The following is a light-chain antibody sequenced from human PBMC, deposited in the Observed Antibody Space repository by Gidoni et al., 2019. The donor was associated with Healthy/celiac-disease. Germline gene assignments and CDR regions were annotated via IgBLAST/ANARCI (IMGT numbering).Light chain of an antibody. CDR1: QSVLYSSNNKTY. J-gene: IGKJ1*01. Sequence: DIVMTQSPDSLAVSLGERATINCKSSQSVLYSSNNKTYLAWYQQKPGQPPKLLIYWASTRESGVPDRCSGSGSGTDFTLTISSLQAEDVAVYYCQQYYSTLWTFGQGTKVEIK. CDR2: WAS. V-gene: IGKV4-1*01. CDR3: QQYYSTLWT.